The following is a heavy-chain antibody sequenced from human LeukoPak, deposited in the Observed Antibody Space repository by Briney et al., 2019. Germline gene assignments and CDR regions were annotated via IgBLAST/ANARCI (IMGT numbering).Heavy chain of an antibody. Sequence: PSETLSLTCTVSVGSISSGDYYWSWIRQPPGTGLEWIGYIYFSGSTYYNPSLKSRLTMSIDTSKNQFSLRLNSVAAADTAVYFCARAHIVGATVDYWGQGTLVTVSS. D-gene: IGHD1-26*01. CDR1: VGSISSGDYY. J-gene: IGHJ4*02. CDR2: IYFSGST. V-gene: IGHV4-30-4*01. CDR3: ARAHIVGATVDY.